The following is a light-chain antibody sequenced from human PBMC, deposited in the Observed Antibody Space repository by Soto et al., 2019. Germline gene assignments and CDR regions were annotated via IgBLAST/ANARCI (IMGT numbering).Light chain of an antibody. CDR2: DVS. CDR3: QQYNNLPFS. Sequence: EILITQSPATLAVSPGERATLSCRAGQGVTTNFAWYQQKAGQSPRLLIYDVSTRATGVPARFSVTGSETDFTLTFSGLQSEDSAVYFCQQYNNLPFSFGQGTRLEIK. CDR1: QGVTTN. J-gene: IGKJ5*01. V-gene: IGKV3-15*01.